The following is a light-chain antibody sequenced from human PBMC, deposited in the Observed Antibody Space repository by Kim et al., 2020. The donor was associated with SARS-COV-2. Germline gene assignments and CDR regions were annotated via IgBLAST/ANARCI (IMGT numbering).Light chain of an antibody. Sequence: LSPGERATLACRASQSVSSSYLAWYQQKPGQAPRLLIYGASSRATGIPDRFSGSGSGTDFTLTISRLEPEDFAVYYCQQYGSSLYTFGQGTKLEI. CDR1: QSVSSSY. J-gene: IGKJ2*01. CDR2: GAS. CDR3: QQYGSSLYT. V-gene: IGKV3-20*01.